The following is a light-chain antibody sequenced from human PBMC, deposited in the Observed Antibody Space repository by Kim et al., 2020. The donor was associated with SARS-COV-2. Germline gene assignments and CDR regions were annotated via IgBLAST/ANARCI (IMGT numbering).Light chain of an antibody. Sequence: GQSITISCTGTSSDVGGYNYVSWYQQHPGKAPKVMIYDVSNRPSGVSNRFSGFKSGNTASLTISGLQAEDEADYYCSSYTSSSTNVFGTGTKVTVL. CDR2: DVS. V-gene: IGLV2-14*03. J-gene: IGLJ1*01. CDR1: SSDVGGYNY. CDR3: SSYTSSSTNV.